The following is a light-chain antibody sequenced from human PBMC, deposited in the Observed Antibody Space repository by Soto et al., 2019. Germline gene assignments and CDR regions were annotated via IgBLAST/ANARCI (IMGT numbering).Light chain of an antibody. Sequence: DMQMTQSPSSLSASVGDRITITCRASQGIINYLALYQQKPGKVPTLLMYGASTLQIGVPSRFSDSGSGTHFTLTTSSLQPEDVASYYCQKYNSAPYTFGSGTKLESK. CDR3: QKYNSAPYT. CDR1: QGIINY. J-gene: IGKJ2*01. V-gene: IGKV1-27*01. CDR2: GAS.